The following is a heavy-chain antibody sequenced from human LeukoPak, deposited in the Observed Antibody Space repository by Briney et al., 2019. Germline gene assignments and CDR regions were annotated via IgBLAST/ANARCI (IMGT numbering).Heavy chain of an antibody. CDR1: GFTFTTHW. CDR3: ARGKYGGYFIDY. J-gene: IGHJ4*02. D-gene: IGHD5-12*01. V-gene: IGHV3-74*01. Sequence: PGGSLRLSCGASGFTFTTHWIHWVRQAPGKGLVWVSRIMPDGSDTNYADSVRGRFTISRDNAKNTVYLQMNSLRAEDTAVYYCARGKYGGYFIDYWGQGTLVTVSS. CDR2: IMPDGSDT.